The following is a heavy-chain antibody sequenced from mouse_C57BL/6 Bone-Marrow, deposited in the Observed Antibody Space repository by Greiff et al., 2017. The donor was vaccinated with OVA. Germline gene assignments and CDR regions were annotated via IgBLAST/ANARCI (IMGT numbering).Heavy chain of an antibody. CDR3: ARVYYGNYYFDY. CDR1: GYTFTSYW. D-gene: IGHD2-1*01. J-gene: IGHJ2*01. V-gene: IGHV1-69*01. CDR2: IDPSDSYT. Sequence: QVQLQQSGAELVMPGASVKLSCKASGYTFTSYWMHWVKQRPGQGLEWIGEIDPSDSYTNYNQKFKGKSTLTVDKSSSTAYMQLSSLTSEDSAVYYCARVYYGNYYFDYWGQGTTLTVSS.